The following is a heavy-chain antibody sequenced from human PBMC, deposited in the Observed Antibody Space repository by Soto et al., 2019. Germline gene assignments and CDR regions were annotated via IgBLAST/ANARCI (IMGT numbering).Heavy chain of an antibody. CDR3: GGKNYDSSGYFDY. CDR2: IYYSGDT. V-gene: IGHV4-31*09. J-gene: IGHJ4*02. D-gene: IGHD3-22*01. Sequence: SQTLSLTCTVSGGSINSGGYYLNWIRQHPGKGLEWIGNIYYSGDTYYHPSLKSRVTISLDTSKTQFSLKRSSVTAADTAVYSCGGKNYDSSGYFDYWGQGTLVTVSS. CDR1: GGSINSGGYY.